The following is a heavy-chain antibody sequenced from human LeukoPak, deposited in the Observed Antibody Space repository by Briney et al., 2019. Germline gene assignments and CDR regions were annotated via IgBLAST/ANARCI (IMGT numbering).Heavy chain of an antibody. CDR3: AREGGNGWYSGWFDP. CDR2: IKKDGSEK. J-gene: IGHJ5*02. D-gene: IGHD6-19*01. V-gene: IGHV3-7*01. CDR1: GFTFSSYW. Sequence: PGGTLRLSCAASGFTFSSYWMSWVRQAPGKGLEWVANIKKDGSEKKYVDSVKGRFTISRDNADSLLFLQMNSLRAEDTAIYYCAREGGNGWYSGWFDPWGQGTLVTVSS.